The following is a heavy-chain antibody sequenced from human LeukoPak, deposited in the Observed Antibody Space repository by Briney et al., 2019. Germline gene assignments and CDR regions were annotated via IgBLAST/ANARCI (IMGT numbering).Heavy chain of an antibody. CDR1: GFTFSSYG. CDR2: IWYDGSNK. D-gene: IGHD1-26*01. J-gene: IGHJ4*02. V-gene: IGHV3-33*01. CDR3: ARRSDSGSDDGEDYFDY. Sequence: GGSLRLSCAASGFTFSSYGMHWVRQAPGKGLEWVAVIWYDGSNKYYADSVKGRFTISRDNSKNTLYLQMNSLRAEDTAVYFCARRSDSGSDDGEDYFDYWGQGTLVTVSS.